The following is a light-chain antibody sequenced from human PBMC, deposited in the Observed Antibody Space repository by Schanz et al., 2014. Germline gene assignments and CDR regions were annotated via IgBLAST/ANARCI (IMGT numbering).Light chain of an antibody. CDR3: QQYNSYSQT. V-gene: IGKV1-5*03. J-gene: IGKJ1*01. CDR2: KAS. Sequence: DIQMTQSPSTLSASVGDRVIITCRASQTIGSLLAWYQQKPGKAPKLLISKASSLGSGVPSRFSGSGSGTDFTLTISSLQPDDFATYYCQQYNSYSQTFGQGTKVEIK. CDR1: QTIGSL.